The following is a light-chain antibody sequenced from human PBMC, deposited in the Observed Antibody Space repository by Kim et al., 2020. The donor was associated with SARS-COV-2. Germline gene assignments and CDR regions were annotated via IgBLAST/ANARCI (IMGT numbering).Light chain of an antibody. CDR3: QQYDNLPLT. CDR2: GVS. J-gene: IGKJ4*01. Sequence: DIQMTQSPSSLSASVGDRVTITCQASQDISNYLNWYQQKSGKAPKVLIYGVSNLETGVPSRFSGSGSGTDFTFTISSLQPEDIATYYCQQYDNLPLTFGGGTKVDIK. CDR1: QDISNY. V-gene: IGKV1-33*01.